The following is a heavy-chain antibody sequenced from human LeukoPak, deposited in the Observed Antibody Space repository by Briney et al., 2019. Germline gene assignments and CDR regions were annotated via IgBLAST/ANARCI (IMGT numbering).Heavy chain of an antibody. D-gene: IGHD3-10*01. CDR2: AQYDGSTK. CDR3: AKDLRRLLWFGESNWFDP. J-gene: IGHJ5*02. V-gene: IGHV3-30*02. CDR1: GFSFKTYA. Sequence: GGSLRLSCAASGFSFKTYAMHWVRQAPGKGLEWVAFAQYDGSTKYYADFVKGRFAISRDNSKNTLSLQMNSLRAEDTAVYYCAKDLRRLLWFGESNWFDPWGQGTLVTVSS.